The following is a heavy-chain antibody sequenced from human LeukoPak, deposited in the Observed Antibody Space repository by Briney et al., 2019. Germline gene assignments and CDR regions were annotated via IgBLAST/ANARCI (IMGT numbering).Heavy chain of an antibody. CDR1: GGTFSSYA. V-gene: IGHV1-69*04. CDR3: ARGLISPEYYYYYYGMDV. Sequence: ASVKVSCKASGGTFSSYAISWVRQAPGQGLEWMGRIIPILGIANYAQKFQGRVTITADKSTSTAYMELSSLRSEDTAVYYCARGLISPEYYYYYYGMDVWGQGTTATVSS. CDR2: IIPILGIA. J-gene: IGHJ6*02.